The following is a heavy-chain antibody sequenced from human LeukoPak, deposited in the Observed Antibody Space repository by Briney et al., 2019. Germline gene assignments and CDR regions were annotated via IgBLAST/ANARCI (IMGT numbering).Heavy chain of an antibody. J-gene: IGHJ4*02. V-gene: IGHV4-39*07. CDR2: INHSGST. CDR3: ARGWQVATGGFDY. Sequence: SETLSLTCTVSGGSISSGDYYWSWIRQPPGKGLEWIGEINHSGSTNYNPSLKSRVTISVDTSKNQFSLKLSSVTAADTAVYYCARGWQVATGGFDYWGQGTLVTVSS. CDR1: GGSISSGDYY. D-gene: IGHD2-15*01.